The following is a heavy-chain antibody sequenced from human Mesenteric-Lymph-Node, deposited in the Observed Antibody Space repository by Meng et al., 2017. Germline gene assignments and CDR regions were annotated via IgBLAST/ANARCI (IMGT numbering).Heavy chain of an antibody. Sequence: GSLRLSCTVSGGSISSYYWSWIRQPPGKGLEWIGYIYYSGSTNYNPSLKSRVTISVDTSKNQFSLKLSSVTAADTAVYYCARGGGYSSGWKTLYYFDSCGQ. CDR3: ARGGGYSSGWKTLYYFDS. D-gene: IGHD6-19*01. CDR1: GGSISSYY. V-gene: IGHV4-59*13. J-gene: IGHJ4*02. CDR2: IYYSGST.